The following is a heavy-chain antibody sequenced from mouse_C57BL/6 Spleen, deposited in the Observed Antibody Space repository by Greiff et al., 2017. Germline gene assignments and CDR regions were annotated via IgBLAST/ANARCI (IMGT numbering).Heavy chain of an antibody. J-gene: IGHJ3*01. CDR3: ARGGGDGYYGWFAY. V-gene: IGHV1-61*01. CDR2: IYPSDSET. D-gene: IGHD2-3*01. Sequence: QVQLQQPGAELVRPGSSVKLSCKASGYTFTSYWMDWVKQRPGQGLEWIGNIYPSDSETHYNQKFKDKATLTVDKSSSTAYMQLSILTSEGSAFYYCARGGGDGYYGWFAYWGQGTLVTVSA. CDR1: GYTFTSYW.